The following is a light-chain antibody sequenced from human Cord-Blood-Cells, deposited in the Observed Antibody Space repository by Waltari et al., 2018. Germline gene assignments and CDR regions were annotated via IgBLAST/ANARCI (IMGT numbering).Light chain of an antibody. Sequence: QSALTQPASVSASPAQSITISCTGTSRDRRGYNYVPWYQQHPGKAPNLRIYDVSHRPSGVSNRFAGSKSDNTASLTISGLQAEDEADYSCSSYTSSSTLVFGTGTKVTFL. CDR2: DVS. CDR3: SSYTSSSTLV. V-gene: IGLV2-14*01. CDR1: SRDRRGYNY. J-gene: IGLJ1*01.